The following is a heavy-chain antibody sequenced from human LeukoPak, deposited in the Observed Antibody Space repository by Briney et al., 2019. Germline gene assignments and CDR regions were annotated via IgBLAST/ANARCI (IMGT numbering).Heavy chain of an antibody. Sequence: SETLSLTCTVSGGSISSYYWSWIRQPPGKGLEWIGYIYYSGSTNYNPSLKSRVTISVDTSKNQFSPKLSSVTAADTAVYYCARFSSYCYDSSGYYHQTLDYWGQGTLVTVSS. D-gene: IGHD3-22*01. V-gene: IGHV4-59*01. J-gene: IGHJ4*02. CDR2: IYYSGST. CDR1: GGSISSYY. CDR3: ARFSSYCYDSSGYYHQTLDY.